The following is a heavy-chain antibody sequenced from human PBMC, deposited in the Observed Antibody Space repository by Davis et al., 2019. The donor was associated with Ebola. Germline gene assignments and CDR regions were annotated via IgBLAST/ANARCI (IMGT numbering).Heavy chain of an antibody. D-gene: IGHD3-3*01. CDR3: ARAERITIFGVVFDV. J-gene: IGHJ6*02. V-gene: IGHV1-3*01. CDR1: GYIFTSYA. Sequence: AASVKVSCKASGYIFTSYAMHWVRQAPGQRLEWMGWINGGNGDTKYSQKFRDRVTITRDTSASTAYMELSSLRSEDTAVYYCARAERITIFGVVFDVWGQGTTVTVSS. CDR2: INGGNGDT.